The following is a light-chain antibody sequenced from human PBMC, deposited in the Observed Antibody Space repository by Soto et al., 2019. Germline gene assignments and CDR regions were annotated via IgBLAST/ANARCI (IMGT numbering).Light chain of an antibody. J-gene: IGKJ2*01. CDR3: QQYGSSGYT. Sequence: EIVLTQSPGTLSLSPGERATLSSRASQSVSSSYLAWYQQKPGQAPRLLIYGASSRATGIPDRFSGSGSETDFTLTISRLEPEDFAVYYCQQYGSSGYTFGQGTKLEIK. V-gene: IGKV3-20*01. CDR1: QSVSSSY. CDR2: GAS.